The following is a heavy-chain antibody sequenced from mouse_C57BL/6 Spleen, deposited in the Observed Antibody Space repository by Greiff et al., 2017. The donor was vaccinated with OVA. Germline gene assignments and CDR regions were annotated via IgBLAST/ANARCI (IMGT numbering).Heavy chain of an antibody. J-gene: IGHJ2*01. D-gene: IGHD1-1*01. CDR2: IGPNSGGT. CDR3: SRKAFITTVVATRYFDY. Sequence: QVQLQQPGAELVKPGASVKLSCKASGYTFTSYWMHWVKQRPGRGLEWIGRIGPNSGGTKYNEKFKSKATLTVDKHSSTAYMQLSSRTSEDSAVYYCSRKAFITTVVATRYFDYWGQGTTLTVSS. CDR1: GYTFTSYW. V-gene: IGHV1-72*01.